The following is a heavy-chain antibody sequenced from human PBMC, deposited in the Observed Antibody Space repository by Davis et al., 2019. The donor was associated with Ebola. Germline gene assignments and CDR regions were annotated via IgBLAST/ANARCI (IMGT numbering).Heavy chain of an antibody. Sequence: ASVKVSCKASGYTFTSYGISWVRQAPGQGLEWMGWISAYNGNTNYAQKFQGRVTITADKSTSTAYMELSSLRSEDTAVYYCARETAVVATTDDYWGQGTLVTVSS. CDR3: ARETAVVATTDDY. D-gene: IGHD5-12*01. J-gene: IGHJ4*02. V-gene: IGHV1-18*04. CDR2: ISAYNGNT. CDR1: GYTFTSYG.